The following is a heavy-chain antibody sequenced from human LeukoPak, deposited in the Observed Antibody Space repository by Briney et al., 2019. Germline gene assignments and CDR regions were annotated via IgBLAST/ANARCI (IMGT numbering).Heavy chain of an antibody. CDR2: INPNSGGT. Sequence: GASVKVSCKASGYTFTGYYMHWVRQAPGQGLEWMGWINPNSGGTNYAQKFQGRVTMTRDTSISTAYMELSRLRSDDTAVYYRARDQKVRDYGDPFDYWGQGTLVTVSS. V-gene: IGHV1-2*02. CDR1: GYTFTGYY. CDR3: ARDQKVRDYGDPFDY. D-gene: IGHD4-17*01. J-gene: IGHJ4*02.